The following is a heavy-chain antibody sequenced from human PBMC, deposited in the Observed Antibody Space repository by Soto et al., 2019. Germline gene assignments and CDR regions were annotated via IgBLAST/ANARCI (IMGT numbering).Heavy chain of an antibody. CDR1: GWSFSGYY. CDR3: AGAYGGNVFDY. D-gene: IGHD4-17*01. V-gene: IGHV4-34*01. CDR2: INHSGGT. Sequence: QVQLQQWGAGLLKPSETLSLTCAVYGWSFSGYYWSWIRQPPGKGLEWIGEINHSGGTNSNPSLKSRVTISVDTSKNQFSLKLSSVTAADTAVYFCAGAYGGNVFDYWGQGTLVTVSS. J-gene: IGHJ4*02.